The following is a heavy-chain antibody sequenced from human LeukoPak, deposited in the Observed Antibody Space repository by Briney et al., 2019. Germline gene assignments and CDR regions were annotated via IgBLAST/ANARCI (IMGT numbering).Heavy chain of an antibody. Sequence: TLRPSCAASGFTSSSYAMHWVRQAPREGLEWGAVISYDGSNNYYADSVKGRFTISRDNSNNTLYLQMNRLRAEETAVYYGAREDCSGGSCYSDYWGQGTLVTVSS. V-gene: IGHV3-30-3*01. CDR2: ISYDGSNN. CDR1: GFTSSSYA. D-gene: IGHD2-15*01. J-gene: IGHJ4*02. CDR3: AREDCSGGSCYSDY.